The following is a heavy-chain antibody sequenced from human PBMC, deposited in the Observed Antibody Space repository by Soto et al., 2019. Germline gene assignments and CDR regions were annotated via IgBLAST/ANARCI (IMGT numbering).Heavy chain of an antibody. J-gene: IGHJ6*02. CDR2: ISYTGRT. CDR1: GDSVTSGSYY. CDR3: AREWGLLPYYVMNV. V-gene: IGHV4-61*03. Sequence: SETLSLTCIVSGDSVTSGSYYWTWLRQPPGKGLEWIGYISYTGRTKYNPSLQSRVTISVDTSKNDFSLNLSSVTAADTAVYFCAREWGLLPYYVMNVWGHGTTVTVSS. D-gene: IGHD7-27*01.